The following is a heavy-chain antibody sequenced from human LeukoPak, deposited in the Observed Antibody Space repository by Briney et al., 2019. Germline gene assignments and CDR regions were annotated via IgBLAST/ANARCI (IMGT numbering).Heavy chain of an antibody. J-gene: IGHJ6*04. Sequence: PSETLSLTCAVSGGSISSSNWWSWVRQPPGKGLEWIGEIYHSGSTNYNPSLKSRVTISVDTSKNQFSLKLSSVTAADTAVYYCARGHGGGKYYYYGMDVWGKGTTVTVSS. V-gene: IGHV4-4*02. D-gene: IGHD4-23*01. CDR2: IYHSGST. CDR3: ARGHGGGKYYYYGMDV. CDR1: GGSISSSNW.